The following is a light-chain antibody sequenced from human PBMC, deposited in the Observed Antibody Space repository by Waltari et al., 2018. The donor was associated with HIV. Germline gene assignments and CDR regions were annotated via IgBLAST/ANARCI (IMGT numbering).Light chain of an antibody. J-gene: IGLJ3*02. CDR3: ATWDDSLNGPV. V-gene: IGLV1-44*01. CDR1: VSNIGRHT. Sequence: QSVLTQPPSASGTPGQRVTISCPGSVSNIGRHTVHWYQQLPGTAPKLLIYTTNQRPSGVPDRFSGSKSGASASLAISGLQSDDEADYYCATWDDSLNGPVFGGGTKLTVL. CDR2: TTN.